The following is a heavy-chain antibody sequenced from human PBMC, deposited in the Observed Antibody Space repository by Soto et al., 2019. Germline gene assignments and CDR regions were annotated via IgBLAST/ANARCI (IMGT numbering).Heavy chain of an antibody. J-gene: IGHJ4*02. Sequence: QILLVQSDGEVKKPGASVKVSCTASGYTFTHYGHSWLRQAPGQGLEWGGWLGPFSANTKYAQKFEDRVTLTRDTSTRTGYMELRTLRSDDTAMYFCTRVSSGGTCHGIPLDHWGQGTLVTVSS. CDR3: TRVSSGGTCHGIPLDH. V-gene: IGHV1-18*04. D-gene: IGHD6-19*01. CDR2: LGPFSANT. CDR1: GYTFTHYG.